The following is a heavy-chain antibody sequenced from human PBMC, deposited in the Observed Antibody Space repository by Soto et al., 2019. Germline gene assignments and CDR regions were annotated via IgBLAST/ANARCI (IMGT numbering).Heavy chain of an antibody. V-gene: IGHV1-46*01. J-gene: IGHJ4*02. Sequence: QVQLVQSGPEVKRPGASVKVSCKASGYTFTNYFLHWVRQAPGEGLEWMGYIFPGGGGPGYTQKFQARLTVTTVTSTSTVYMDLSSLRSEDTAVHYCAREYSPGLFEYWGQGTLVTVSS. CDR2: IFPGGGGP. D-gene: IGHD5-12*01. CDR1: GYTFTNYF. CDR3: AREYSPGLFEY.